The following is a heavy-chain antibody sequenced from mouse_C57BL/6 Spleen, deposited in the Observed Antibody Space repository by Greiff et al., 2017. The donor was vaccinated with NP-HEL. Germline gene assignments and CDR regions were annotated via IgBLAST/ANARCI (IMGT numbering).Heavy chain of an antibody. V-gene: IGHV5-17*01. CDR3: ARPNWVYYYAMDY. CDR2: ISSGSSTI. J-gene: IGHJ4*01. Sequence: EVQLMESGGGLVKPGGSLKLSCAASGFTFSDYGMHWVRQAPEKGLEWVAYISSGSSTIYYADTVKGRFTISRDNAKNTLFLQMTSLRSEDTAMYYCARPNWVYYYAMDYWGQGTSVTVSS. D-gene: IGHD4-1*01. CDR1: GFTFSDYG.